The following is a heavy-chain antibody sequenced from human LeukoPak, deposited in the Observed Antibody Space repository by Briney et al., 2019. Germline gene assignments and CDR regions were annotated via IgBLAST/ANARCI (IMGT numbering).Heavy chain of an antibody. CDR1: AGTFSSYA. Sequence: SVKVSCKASAGTFSSYAISWVRQAPGQGLEWMGGIIPIFGTANYAQKFQGRVTMTRDMATSTVYMELSSLRSEDTAVYYCARSVGYSGYDAPLFDYWGQGTLVTVSS. D-gene: IGHD5-12*01. V-gene: IGHV1-69*05. J-gene: IGHJ4*02. CDR2: IIPIFGTA. CDR3: ARSVGYSGYDAPLFDY.